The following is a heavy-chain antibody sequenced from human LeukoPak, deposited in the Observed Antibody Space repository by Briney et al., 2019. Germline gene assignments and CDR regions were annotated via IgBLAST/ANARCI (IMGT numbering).Heavy chain of an antibody. CDR1: GGSFSGYY. CDR3: ARGPEHLYGMVVD. CDR2: INHSGST. V-gene: IGHV4-34*01. J-gene: IGHJ4*02. Sequence: KPSETLSLTCAVYGGSFSGYYWSWIRQPPGKGLEWIGEINHSGSTNYNPSLKSRVTISVDRSKNQFSLKLSSVTAADTAVYYCARGPEHLYGMVVDWGQGTLVTVSS. D-gene: IGHD3-22*01.